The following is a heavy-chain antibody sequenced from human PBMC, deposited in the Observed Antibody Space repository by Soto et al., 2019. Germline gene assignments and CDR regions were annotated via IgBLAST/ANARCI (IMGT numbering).Heavy chain of an antibody. CDR1: GYTFTSYD. Sequence: ASVKVSCKASGYTFTSYDINWVRQATGQGLEWMGWMNPNSGNTGYAQKFQGRVTMTRNTSISTAYMELSSLRSEDTAVYYCARGVKRYCSGGSCHILWGQGTLVTVSS. J-gene: IGHJ4*02. V-gene: IGHV1-8*01. CDR3: ARGVKRYCSGGSCHIL. CDR2: MNPNSGNT. D-gene: IGHD2-15*01.